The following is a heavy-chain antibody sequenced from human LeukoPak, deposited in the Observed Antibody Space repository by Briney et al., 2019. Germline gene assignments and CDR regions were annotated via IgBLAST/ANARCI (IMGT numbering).Heavy chain of an antibody. J-gene: IGHJ3*02. V-gene: IGHV3-23*01. Sequence: QSGGSLRLSCAASGFTFRTYAMSWVRQAPGKGLEWVSGISGSGGSTYYADSVKGRFTISRDNSKNTLYLQMNSLRAEDTAVYYCARDFLPAAPDAFDIWGQGTMVTVSS. CDR1: GFTFRTYA. CDR2: ISGSGGST. CDR3: ARDFLPAAPDAFDI. D-gene: IGHD2-2*01.